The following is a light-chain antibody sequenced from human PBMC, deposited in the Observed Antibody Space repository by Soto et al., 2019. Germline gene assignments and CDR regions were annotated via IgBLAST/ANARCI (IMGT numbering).Light chain of an antibody. CDR1: SSDVGAYNY. CDR2: EVS. V-gene: IGLV2-8*01. Sequence: QSVLTQPPSASGSPGQAVTISCTGTSSDVGAYNYVSWYQQLPGKAPKLIIYEVSKRPSGVPDRFSGSKSGNTASLTVSGLQSVDEADYSCTSYAGTFRFFCVSGTGSEFTV. J-gene: IGLJ1*01. CDR3: TSYAGTFRFFCV.